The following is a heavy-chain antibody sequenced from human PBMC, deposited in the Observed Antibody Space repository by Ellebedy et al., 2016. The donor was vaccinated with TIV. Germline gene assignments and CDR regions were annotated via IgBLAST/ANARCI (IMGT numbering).Heavy chain of an antibody. CDR3: ARGGSTGWLQSYFDY. Sequence: PGGSLRLSCAASGFTFSSYWMNWVRQAPGKGLEWVAVIWYDGSNKYYADSVKGRFTISRDNSKNTLYLQMNSLRAEDTAVYYCARGGSTGWLQSYFDYWGQGTLVTVSS. D-gene: IGHD5-24*01. CDR2: IWYDGSNK. CDR1: GFTFSSYW. V-gene: IGHV3-33*08. J-gene: IGHJ4*02.